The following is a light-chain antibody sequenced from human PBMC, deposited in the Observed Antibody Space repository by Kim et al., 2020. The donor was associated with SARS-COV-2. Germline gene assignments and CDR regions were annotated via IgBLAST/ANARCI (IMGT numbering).Light chain of an antibody. J-gene: IGLJ3*02. V-gene: IGLV1-51*01. CDR2: DDT. CDR3: GTWDSSLSAWV. CDR1: SSNIGSNY. Sequence: GQKVTIPCSGSSSNIGSNYVSWYQQLPGTAPKALIYDDTKRPSGIPDRISGSKSGTSATLAITGLQTGDEADYYCGTWDSSLSAWVVGGGTQLTVL.